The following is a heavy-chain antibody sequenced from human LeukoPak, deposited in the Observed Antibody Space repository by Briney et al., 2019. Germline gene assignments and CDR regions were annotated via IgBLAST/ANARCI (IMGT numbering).Heavy chain of an antibody. J-gene: IGHJ4*02. D-gene: IGHD3-3*01. CDR1: GDTFSSYA. Sequence: ASVKVSCKASGDTFSSYAFNWVRQAPGQGLEWMGGIIPIFGTTKYAQKFQGGATITAEESTRTVSMELTSLRSEDTAVYYCTSALRFKPGPFDYWGQGTLVTVSS. V-gene: IGHV1-69*13. CDR2: IIPIFGTT. CDR3: TSALRFKPGPFDY.